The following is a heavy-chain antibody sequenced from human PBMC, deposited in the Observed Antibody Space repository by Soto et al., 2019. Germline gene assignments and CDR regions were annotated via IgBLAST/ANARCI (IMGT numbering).Heavy chain of an antibody. CDR1: GYSFTSYW. Sequence: ASVKVSCKGSGYSFTSYWIGWVRQMPGKGLEWMGIIYPGDSDTRYSPSFQGQVTISADKSISTAYLQWSSLKASDTAMYYCARHKYSSPPGYYYYGMDVWGQGTTVTVSS. CDR2: IYPGDSDT. CDR3: ARHKYSSPPGYYYYGMDV. J-gene: IGHJ6*02. V-gene: IGHV5-51*01. D-gene: IGHD6-6*01.